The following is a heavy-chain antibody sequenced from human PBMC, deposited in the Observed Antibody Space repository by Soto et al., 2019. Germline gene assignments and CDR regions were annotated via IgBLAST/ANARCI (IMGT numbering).Heavy chain of an antibody. V-gene: IGHV3-30-3*01. CDR3: ARRRGVATNYYYYYYGMDV. J-gene: IGHJ6*02. Sequence: GGSLRLSCAASGFTFSSYAMHWVRQAPGKGLEWVAVISYDGSNKYYADSVKGRFTISRDNSKNTLYLQMNSLRAEDTAVYYCARRRGVATNYYYYYYGMDVWGQGTTVTVSS. CDR1: GFTFSSYA. D-gene: IGHD5-12*01. CDR2: ISYDGSNK.